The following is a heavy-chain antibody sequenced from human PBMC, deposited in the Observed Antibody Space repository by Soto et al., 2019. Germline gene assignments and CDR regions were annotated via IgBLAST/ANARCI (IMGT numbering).Heavy chain of an antibody. Sequence: ASVKVSCKASGYTFTSYDINWVRQATGQGLEWMGWMNANTGKTGYAQKFQGRVTMTRDTSISTAYMELSSLGSDDTAVYFCARRRGCSSTSCPPPYYYYYMDVWGKGTTVTVSS. CDR1: GYTFTSYD. D-gene: IGHD2-2*01. CDR2: MNANTGKT. CDR3: ARRRGCSSTSCPPPYYYYYMDV. J-gene: IGHJ6*03. V-gene: IGHV1-8*02.